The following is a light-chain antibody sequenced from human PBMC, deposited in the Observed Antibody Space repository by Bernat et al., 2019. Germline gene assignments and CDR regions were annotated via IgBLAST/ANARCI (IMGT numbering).Light chain of an antibody. CDR1: QSVSSRF. CDR3: QQYGNSPMYT. Sequence: EIVLTQSPGTLFLSPGDRATLSCRASQSVSSRFFAWYQQKPGQAPRLRIYDTSTRANGIPDRFSGRGSGTDFTLTISRLEPEDFAVYFCQQYGNSPMYTFGQGTNLEIK. J-gene: IGKJ2*01. V-gene: IGKV3-20*01. CDR2: DTS.